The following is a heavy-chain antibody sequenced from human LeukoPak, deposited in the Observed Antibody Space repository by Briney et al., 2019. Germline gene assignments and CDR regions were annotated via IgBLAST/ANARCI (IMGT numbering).Heavy chain of an antibody. Sequence: SVKVSCKASGDTFSTHSINWVRQAPGQGLEWMGGIVPISGTPNYAPNFQGRVTITADEPTSTAYMELSSLRHEDTAVYYCARGRFIRLVIIDLDYWGQGTLVSVSS. V-gene: IGHV1-69*13. CDR2: IVPISGTP. CDR3: ARGRFIRLVIIDLDY. J-gene: IGHJ4*02. CDR1: GDTFSTHS. D-gene: IGHD3-9*01.